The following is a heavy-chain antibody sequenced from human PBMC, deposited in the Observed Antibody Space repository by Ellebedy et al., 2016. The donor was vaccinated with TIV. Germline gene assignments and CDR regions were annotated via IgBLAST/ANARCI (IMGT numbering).Heavy chain of an antibody. CDR3: SAYLWGTPY. V-gene: IGHV3-72*01. CDR2: STTESTSYTS. Sequence: GESLKISCAASGSTFSSHFMDWLRQAPGKGLEWVGRSTTESTSYTSEYAASVKGRFTTSRGDSKNSIYLQMTSLTTEDTAVYYWSAYLWGTPYWGQGTLVTVSS. J-gene: IGHJ4*02. CDR1: GSTFSSHF. D-gene: IGHD2-21*01.